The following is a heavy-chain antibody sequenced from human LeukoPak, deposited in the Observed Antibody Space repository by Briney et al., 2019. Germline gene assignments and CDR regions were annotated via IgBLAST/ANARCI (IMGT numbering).Heavy chain of an antibody. V-gene: IGHV4-31*03. CDR3: ARHSLGRGPFDY. J-gene: IGHJ4*02. CDR1: GGSISSGGYY. Sequence: PSETLSLTCTVSGGSISSGGYYWSWIRQHPGKGLEWIGYIYYSGSTYYNPSLKSRVTISVDTSKNQFSLKLSSVTAADTAVYYCARHSLGRGPFDYWGQGTLVTVSS. CDR2: IYYSGST.